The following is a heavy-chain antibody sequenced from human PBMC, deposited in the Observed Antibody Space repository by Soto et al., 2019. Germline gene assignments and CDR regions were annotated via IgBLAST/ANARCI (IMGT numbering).Heavy chain of an antibody. Sequence: QVQLRGWGPGLVNPSQPLSLTCTFSGGPINVGAYYWNWIRQHPGRGREWIGYIRCSGNTYYNPSLKSRVIISLDTCKNQFSLMLSSVTAADTAVYYCARSNYGDYGAQPDHWGQGTPVTVSS. CDR1: GGPINVGAYY. CDR3: ARSNYGDYGAQPDH. J-gene: IGHJ4*02. D-gene: IGHD4-17*01. V-gene: IGHV4-31*03. CDR2: IRCSGNT.